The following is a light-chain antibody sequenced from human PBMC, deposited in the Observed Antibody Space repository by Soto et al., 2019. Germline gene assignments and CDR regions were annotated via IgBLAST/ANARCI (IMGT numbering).Light chain of an antibody. J-gene: IGKJ1*01. Sequence: IQMTQSPSTLSASVGDRVTITCRASHNIERWMAWYQQKRGRAPSLLIFDATTLHSGVPSRFSGSGSGTEFTLTISSRQPDDFATYDCQHYNSYSEAFGQGTKVDIK. CDR1: HNIERW. CDR3: QHYNSYSEA. CDR2: DAT. V-gene: IGKV1-5*01.